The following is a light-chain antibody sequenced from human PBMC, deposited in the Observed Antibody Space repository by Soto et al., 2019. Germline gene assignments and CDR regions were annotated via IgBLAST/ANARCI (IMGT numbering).Light chain of an antibody. V-gene: IGLV1-51*02. Sequence: QSVLTQPPSVSAAPGQKVTISCSGTSSNIGNNYVSWYQQLPGTAPKLLIYENNKRPSGIPDRFSGSKSGTSATLGITGLQAGDEADYYCGTWDSTLSVLLHVFGPGTKVTVL. CDR2: ENN. CDR1: SSNIGNNY. J-gene: IGLJ1*01. CDR3: GTWDSTLSVLLHV.